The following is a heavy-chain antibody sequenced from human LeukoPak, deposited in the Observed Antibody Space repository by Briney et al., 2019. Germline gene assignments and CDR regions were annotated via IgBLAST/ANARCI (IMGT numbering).Heavy chain of an antibody. D-gene: IGHD2-2*01. V-gene: IGHV4-39*07. CDR2: INYSGST. Sequence: SETLSLTCTVSGGSISSSSYYWGWIRQPPGKGLEWIGSINYSGSTYYNPSLKSRVTISVDTSKNQFSLKLSSVTAADTAVYYCAREPQGYCSSTSCYRGAFDIWGQGTMVTVSS. CDR1: GGSISSSSYY. J-gene: IGHJ3*02. CDR3: AREPQGYCSSTSCYRGAFDI.